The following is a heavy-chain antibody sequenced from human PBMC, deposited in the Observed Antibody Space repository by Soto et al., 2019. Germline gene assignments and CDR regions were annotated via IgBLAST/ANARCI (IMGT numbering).Heavy chain of an antibody. V-gene: IGHV3-9*01. Sequence: EVQLVESGGVVVQPGGSLRLSCAASGFTFDDYAMHWVRQAPGKGLEWVSGISWNSGSIGYADSVKGRFTISRDNAKNSLYLQMNSLRAEDTALYYCAKEGIAAAGDNWFDPWGQGTLVTVSS. J-gene: IGHJ5*02. CDR1: GFTFDDYA. CDR3: AKEGIAAAGDNWFDP. D-gene: IGHD6-13*01. CDR2: ISWNSGSI.